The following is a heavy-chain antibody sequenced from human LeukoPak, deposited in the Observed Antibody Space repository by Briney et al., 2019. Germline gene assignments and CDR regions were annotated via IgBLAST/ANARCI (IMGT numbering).Heavy chain of an antibody. Sequence: GGSLRLSCAASGFSSSDYWMHWVRHAPGKGLVWVSRMNSDGTTTNYADSVKGRFTISRDNSKNTVYLQMNSLRAEDTAVYYCANEIRPNDYWGQGTLVTVSS. CDR1: GFSSSDYW. V-gene: IGHV3-74*01. CDR2: MNSDGTTT. D-gene: IGHD4-17*01. J-gene: IGHJ4*02. CDR3: ANEIRPNDY.